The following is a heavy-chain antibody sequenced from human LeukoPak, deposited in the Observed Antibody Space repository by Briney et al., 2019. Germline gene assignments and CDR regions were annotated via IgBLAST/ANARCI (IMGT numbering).Heavy chain of an antibody. CDR2: IYPDDSDI. J-gene: IGHJ4*02. Sequence: GESLKISREGSGYPFITYWIGWVRQMPGKGLEWMGIIYPDDSDIIYSPSFQGQVTISADKSISTAYLHWSSLKASDTAMYYCARGGYSYGYKLGIDYWGQGTLVTVSS. CDR1: GYPFITYW. CDR3: ARGGYSYGYKLGIDY. D-gene: IGHD5-18*01. V-gene: IGHV5-51*01.